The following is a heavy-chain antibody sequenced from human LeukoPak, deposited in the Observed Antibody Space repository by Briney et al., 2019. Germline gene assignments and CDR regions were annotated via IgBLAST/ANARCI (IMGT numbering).Heavy chain of an antibody. V-gene: IGHV3-7*01. D-gene: IGHD3-16*02. CDR2: IKQDGSEK. CDR1: GFTFSSYA. CDR3: ARGVMITFGGVIPNYFDY. Sequence: GGSLRLSCAASGFTFSSYAMNWVRQAPGKGLEWVANIKQDGSEKYYVDSVKGRFTISRDNAKNSLYLQMNSLRAEDTAVYYCARGVMITFGGVIPNYFDYWGQGTLVTVSS. J-gene: IGHJ4*02.